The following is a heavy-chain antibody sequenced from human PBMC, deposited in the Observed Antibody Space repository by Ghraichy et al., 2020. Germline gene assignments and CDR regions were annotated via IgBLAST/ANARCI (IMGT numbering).Heavy chain of an antibody. CDR3: ARDLPPPGWYTMGPGDY. J-gene: IGHJ4*02. D-gene: IGHD6-19*01. CDR2: INAGNGNT. CDR1: GYKFKSSN. Sequence: ASVKVSCKASGYKFKSSNMHWVRQAPGQRLEWMGWINAGNGNTKSSQKFQGRVTFTRDTSASTAYMELSRLKPEDTAVYYCARDLPPPGWYTMGPGDYWGQGALVTVSS. V-gene: IGHV1-3*01.